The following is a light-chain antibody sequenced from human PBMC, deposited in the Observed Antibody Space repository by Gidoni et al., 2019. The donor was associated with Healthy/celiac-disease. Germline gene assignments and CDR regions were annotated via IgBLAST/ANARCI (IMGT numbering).Light chain of an antibody. J-gene: IGLJ3*02. Sequence: QSALTQPASVSGSPGQSITISCTRTSSDVGGYHYVSWYQQHPGKAPKLMIYEVSNRPSGVSNRFSGSKSGNTASLTISGLQAEDEADYYCSSYTSSSTPWVFGGGTKLTVL. CDR3: SSYTSSSTPWV. CDR2: EVS. CDR1: SSDVGGYHY. V-gene: IGLV2-14*01.